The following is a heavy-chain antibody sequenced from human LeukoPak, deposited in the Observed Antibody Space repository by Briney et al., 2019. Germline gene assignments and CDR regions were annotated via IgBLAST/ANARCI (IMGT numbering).Heavy chain of an antibody. D-gene: IGHD6-13*01. J-gene: IGHJ4*02. Sequence: PGRSLRLSCAASGFTFDDYAMHWVRQAPGKGLEWVSGISWNSGSIGYADSVKGRFTISRDNAKNSLYLQMNSLRAEDTALYYRARVSSWYYFDYWGQGTLVTVTS. V-gene: IGHV3-9*01. CDR2: ISWNSGSI. CDR3: ARVSSWYYFDY. CDR1: GFTFDDYA.